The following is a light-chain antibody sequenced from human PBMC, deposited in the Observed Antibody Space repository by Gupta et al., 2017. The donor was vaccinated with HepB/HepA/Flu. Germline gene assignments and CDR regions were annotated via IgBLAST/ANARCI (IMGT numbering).Light chain of an antibody. Sequence: SSGLTQDPAGAVAFGQTVWLTCQGDSLRSYYASWYQQKPGQAPVVVIYGKNNRPSGIPDRFSGSSSGNTASLTITGAQAEDEADYYCNSRDSSANHVVFGGGTKLTVL. J-gene: IGLJ2*01. CDR3: NSRDSSANHVV. CDR1: SLRSYY. CDR2: GKN. V-gene: IGLV3-19*01.